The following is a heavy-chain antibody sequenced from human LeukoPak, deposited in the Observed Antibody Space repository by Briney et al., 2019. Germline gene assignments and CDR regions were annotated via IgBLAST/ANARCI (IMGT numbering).Heavy chain of an antibody. D-gene: IGHD6-6*01. CDR2: ISSSGSTI. J-gene: IGHJ4*02. Sequence: GGSLRLSCAASGFTFSDYYMSWIRQAPGKGLEWVSCISSSGSTIYYADSVKGRFTITRDNAKNSLCLQMNSLRAEDTAVYYCARGTPLYSSSFDYWGQGTLVTVSS. CDR3: ARGTPLYSSSFDY. V-gene: IGHV3-11*01. CDR1: GFTFSDYY.